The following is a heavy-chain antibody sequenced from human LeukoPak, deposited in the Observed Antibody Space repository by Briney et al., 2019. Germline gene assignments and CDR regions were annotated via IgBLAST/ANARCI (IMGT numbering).Heavy chain of an antibody. Sequence: ASVKVSCKASGGTFSSYAISWVRQAPGQGLEWMGGISAYNGNTNYAQKLQGRVTMTTDTSTSTAYMELRSLRSDDTAVYYCASGNGPITSPFDYWGQGTLVTVSS. CDR2: ISAYNGNT. J-gene: IGHJ4*02. V-gene: IGHV1-18*01. D-gene: IGHD1-20*01. CDR3: ASGNGPITSPFDY. CDR1: GGTFSSYA.